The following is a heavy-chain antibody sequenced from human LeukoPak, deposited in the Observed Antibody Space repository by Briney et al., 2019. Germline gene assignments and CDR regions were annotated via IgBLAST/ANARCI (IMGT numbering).Heavy chain of an antibody. D-gene: IGHD2-21*02. CDR3: AKHGEAFGDSKTDY. Sequence: GGSLRLSCAASGCTFNIYAMSWIRQVPGKGLELVSSISSGSDYTYYEDSVKGRVTASTVNSKNALHVQMNRLRGEDTALYYCAKHGEAFGDSKTDYWGQGTLVTVPS. J-gene: IGHJ4*02. CDR2: ISSGSDYT. CDR1: GCTFNIYA. V-gene: IGHV3-23*01.